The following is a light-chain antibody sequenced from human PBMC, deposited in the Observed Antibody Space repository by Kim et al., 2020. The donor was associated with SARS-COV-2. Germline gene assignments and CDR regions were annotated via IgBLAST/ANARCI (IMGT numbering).Light chain of an antibody. Sequence: GQRVTISYSGSSSNIGSNTVNGYQQLPGSAPKLLIYSNNQRPSGVPDRFSGSKSGTSASLAISGLQSEDEADYYCAAWDDSLNGVVFGGGTQLTVL. J-gene: IGLJ2*01. V-gene: IGLV1-44*01. CDR2: SNN. CDR3: AAWDDSLNGVV. CDR1: SSNIGSNT.